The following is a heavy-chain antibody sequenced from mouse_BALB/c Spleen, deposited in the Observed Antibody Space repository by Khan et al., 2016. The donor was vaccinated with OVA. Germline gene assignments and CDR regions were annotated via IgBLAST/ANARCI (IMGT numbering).Heavy chain of an antibody. CDR3: TRHRFTTATGWFAY. V-gene: IGHV5-6*01. J-gene: IGHJ3*01. CDR1: GFTFNSYV. D-gene: IGHD1-2*01. CDR2: ISSGGSYT. Sequence: EVELVESGGDLVKPGGSLKLSCAASGFTFNSYVMSWVRQTPDKRLEWVAAISSGGSYTNYPDSVKGRFTISRENAKNTLYLQMSSLKSEDTVVYYCTRHRFTTATGWFAYWGQGTLVTVSA.